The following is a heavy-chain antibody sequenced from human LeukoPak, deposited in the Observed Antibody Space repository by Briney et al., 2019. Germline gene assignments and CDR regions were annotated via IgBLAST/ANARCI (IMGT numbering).Heavy chain of an antibody. CDR3: ARERDHGYSYGLVLDS. Sequence: SETLSLTCTVSGGSMNTYYWTWLRQPAGKGLEWLGRMYHSGTTNYNSPLYNPSLSSRVTMSVDGAKNQFSLRLKSVTTADTAIYFCARERDHGYSYGLVLDSWGQGSLVTVSS. J-gene: IGHJ4*02. D-gene: IGHD5-18*01. CDR1: GGSMNTYY. V-gene: IGHV4-4*07. CDR2: MYHSGTT.